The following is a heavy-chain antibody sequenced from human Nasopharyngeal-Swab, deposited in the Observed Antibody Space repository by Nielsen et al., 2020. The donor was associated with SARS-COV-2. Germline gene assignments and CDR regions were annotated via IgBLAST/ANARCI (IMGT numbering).Heavy chain of an antibody. J-gene: IGHJ5*02. D-gene: IGHD2-2*01. V-gene: IGHV3-66*01. CDR1: GFTASSNY. CDR2: IYSGGRT. CDR3: ARDIYCSSTSCPNTGGTWFDP. Sequence: GGSLRLSCAASGFTASSNYISWVRQAQGKGLEWVSVIYSGGRTYYADPLKGRFTISRDNSKNTLYLQMNSLRAEDTAVYYCARDIYCSSTSCPNTGGTWFDPWGPGTLVTVSS.